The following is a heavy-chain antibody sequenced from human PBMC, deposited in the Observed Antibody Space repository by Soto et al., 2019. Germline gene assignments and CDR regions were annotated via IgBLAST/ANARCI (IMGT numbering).Heavy chain of an antibody. Sequence: GGSLRLSFAASGFTFSSYPMSWVRQAPGKGLEWVSAISGSGGSTYYADSVKGRLTISRDNSKNTLYLQMNSLRADDSAVYYCAKQQQQVHGYCDYWGQGTLVPVSS. D-gene: IGHD6-13*01. J-gene: IGHJ4*02. CDR2: ISGSGGST. CDR1: GFTFSSYP. V-gene: IGHV3-23*01. CDR3: AKQQQQVHGYCDY.